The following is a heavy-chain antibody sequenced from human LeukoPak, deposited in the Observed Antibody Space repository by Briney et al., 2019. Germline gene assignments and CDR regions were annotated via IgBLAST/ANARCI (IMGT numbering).Heavy chain of an antibody. V-gene: IGHV4-34*01. J-gene: IGHJ6*02. CDR2: INHSGST. CDR3: ARARLLWFGELWTARYDMDV. Sequence: SETLSLTCAVYGGSFSGYYWSWIRQPPGKGLEWIGEINHSGSTNYNPSLKSRVTISVDTSKNQFSLKLSSVTAADTAVYYCARARLLWFGELWTARYDMDVWGQGTTVTVSS. D-gene: IGHD3-10*01. CDR1: GGSFSGYY.